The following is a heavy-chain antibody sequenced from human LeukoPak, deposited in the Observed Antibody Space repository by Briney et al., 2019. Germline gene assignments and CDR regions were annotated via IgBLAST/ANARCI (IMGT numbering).Heavy chain of an antibody. CDR3: ARAQWELLDYYYYMDV. CDR2: ISAYNGNT. V-gene: IGHV1-18*01. Sequence: GASVKVSCKASGYTFTSYGISWVRQAPGQGLEWMGWISAYNGNTNYAQKLQGRVTMTTDTSTSTAYMELRSLRSDDTAVYYCARAQWELLDYYYYMDVWGKGTTVTVSS. CDR1: GYTFTSYG. J-gene: IGHJ6*03. D-gene: IGHD1-26*01.